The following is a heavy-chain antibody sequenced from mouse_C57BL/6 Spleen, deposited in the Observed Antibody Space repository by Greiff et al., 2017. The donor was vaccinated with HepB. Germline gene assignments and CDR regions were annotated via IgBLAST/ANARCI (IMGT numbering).Heavy chain of an antibody. CDR3: TRVVTTPLMDY. J-gene: IGHJ4*01. CDR2: ISSGGDYI. Sequence: EVQRVESGEGLVKPGGSLKLSCAASGFTFSSYAMSWVRQTPEKRLEWVAYISSGGDYIYYADTVKGRFTISRDNARNTLYLQMSSLKSEYTAMYYCTRVVTTPLMDYWGQGTSVTVSS. CDR1: GFTFSSYA. V-gene: IGHV5-9-1*02. D-gene: IGHD2-2*01.